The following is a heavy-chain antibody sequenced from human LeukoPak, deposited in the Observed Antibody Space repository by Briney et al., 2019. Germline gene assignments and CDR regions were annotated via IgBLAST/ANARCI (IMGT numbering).Heavy chain of an antibody. Sequence: PGGSLGLSCAASGFTVSSNYMSWVRQAPGKGLEWVSVIYSGGSTYYADSVKGRFTISRDNSKNTLYLQMNSLRAEDTAVYYCAREKWYCFDYWGQGTLVTVSS. CDR2: IYSGGST. J-gene: IGHJ4*02. V-gene: IGHV3-66*02. CDR3: AREKWYCFDY. D-gene: IGHD2-8*01. CDR1: GFTVSSNY.